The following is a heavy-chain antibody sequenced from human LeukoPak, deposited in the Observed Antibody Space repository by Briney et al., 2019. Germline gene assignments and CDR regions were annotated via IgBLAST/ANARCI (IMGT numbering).Heavy chain of an antibody. CDR3: ASLVGGYYPPVEAFDV. CDR2: INGDGSTT. J-gene: IGHJ3*01. V-gene: IGHV3-74*01. CDR1: GFSFRSCW. D-gene: IGHD3-3*01. Sequence: GGSLRLSCAASGFSFRSCWMHWVRQAPGKELVWVSRINGDGSTTNYADSVRGRLTISRDNAKNTLYLQMNSLRADDSAVYFCASLVGGYYPPVEAFDVWGQGTMVTVSS.